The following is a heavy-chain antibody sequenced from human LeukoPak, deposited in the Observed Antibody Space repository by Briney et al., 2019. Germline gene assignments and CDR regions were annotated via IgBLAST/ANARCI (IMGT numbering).Heavy chain of an antibody. J-gene: IGHJ6*03. Sequence: ASVKVSCKASGYTFTSCGISWVRQAPGQGLEWMGWIIPIFGTANYAQKFQGRVTITTDESTSTAYMELSSLRSEDTAVYYCARVDSSGYYYDRNYYYMDVWGKGTTVTVSS. CDR2: IIPIFGTA. CDR3: ARVDSSGYYYDRNYYYMDV. D-gene: IGHD3-22*01. V-gene: IGHV1-69*05. CDR1: GYTFTSCG.